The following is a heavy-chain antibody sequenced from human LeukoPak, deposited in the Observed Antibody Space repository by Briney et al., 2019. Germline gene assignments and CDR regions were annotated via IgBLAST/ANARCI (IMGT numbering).Heavy chain of an antibody. CDR2: ISYDGSNK. J-gene: IGHJ4*02. CDR3: ARMRSSWYYFDY. D-gene: IGHD6-13*01. CDR1: GFTFSSYA. Sequence: GGSLRLSCAASGFTFSSYAMHWVRQAPGKGLGWVAVISYDGSNKYYADSVKGRFTISRDNSKNTLYLQMNSLRAEDTAVYYCARMRSSWYYFDYWGQGTLVTVSS. V-gene: IGHV3-30-3*01.